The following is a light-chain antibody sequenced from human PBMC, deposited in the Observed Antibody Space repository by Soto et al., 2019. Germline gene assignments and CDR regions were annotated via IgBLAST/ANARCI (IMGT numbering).Light chain of an antibody. CDR1: QSVDTS. J-gene: IGKJ1*01. V-gene: IGKV1-39*01. Sequence: DIQMSQSPSSLSASLGDRVTVTCRASQSVDTSLNWYQQKPGKVPKLLIYAASRLESGVPSRFSGSGSGTYFTLTINKLQPEDFATYFCQQSHNTHWTFGQGTRVDIK. CDR2: AAS. CDR3: QQSHNTHWT.